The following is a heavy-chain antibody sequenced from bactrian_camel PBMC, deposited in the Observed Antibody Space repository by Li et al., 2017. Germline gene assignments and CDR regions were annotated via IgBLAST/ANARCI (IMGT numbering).Heavy chain of an antibody. J-gene: IGHJ4*01. CDR1: GHTYC. D-gene: IGHD3*01. CDR2: IEHDGGA. Sequence: QLVESGGGSVQPGGSLRLSCSASGHTYCMAWFRQAPGKERERVGGIEHDGGAVYGDWVKGRFTVSQDTPKRTLDLQLNNLKPEGTAMYVCAARRSVGLCSFGNDDYWGQGTQVTVS. CDR3: AARRSVGLCSFGNDDY. V-gene: IGHV3S55*01.